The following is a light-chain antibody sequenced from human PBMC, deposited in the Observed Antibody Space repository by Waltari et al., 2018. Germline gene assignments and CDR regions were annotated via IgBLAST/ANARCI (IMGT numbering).Light chain of an antibody. CDR1: QSVSSN. Sequence: IVMTQSPATLSVSPGERATLSCRASQSVSSNLAWYQQQPGQAPRLLIYGASTRATGIPARFSGSGSGTEFTLTISSLQSEDFAVYYCQQYNNWPPYTVGQGTKLEIK. CDR2: GAS. V-gene: IGKV3-15*01. J-gene: IGKJ2*01. CDR3: QQYNNWPPYT.